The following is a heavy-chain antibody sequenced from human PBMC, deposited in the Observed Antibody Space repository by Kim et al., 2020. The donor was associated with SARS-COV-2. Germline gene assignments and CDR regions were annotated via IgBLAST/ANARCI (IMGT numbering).Heavy chain of an antibody. CDR2: IRSKAYGGTT. V-gene: IGHV3-49*03. D-gene: IGHD5-18*01. J-gene: IGHJ4*02. Sequence: GGSLRLSCTASGFTFGDYAMSWFRQAPGKGLEWVGFIRSKAYGGTTEYAASVKGRFTISRDDSKSIAYLQMNSLKTEDTAVYYCTRDDGSYHQVYYFDYWGQGTLVTVSS. CDR1: GFTFGDYA. CDR3: TRDDGSYHQVYYFDY.